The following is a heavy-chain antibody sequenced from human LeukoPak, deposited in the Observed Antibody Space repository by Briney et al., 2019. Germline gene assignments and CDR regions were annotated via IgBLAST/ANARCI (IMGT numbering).Heavy chain of an antibody. CDR1: GFTFSSYS. J-gene: IGHJ4*02. CDR3: ARDRHFSDSSGYDY. D-gene: IGHD3-22*01. V-gene: IGHV3-21*01. Sequence: GGSLKLSCAASGFTFSSYSMNWVRQAPGKGLEWVSSISSSSSYIYYADSVKGRFTISRDNAKDSLYLQMNSLRAEDTAVYYCARDRHFSDSSGYDYWGQGTLVTVSS. CDR2: ISSSSSYI.